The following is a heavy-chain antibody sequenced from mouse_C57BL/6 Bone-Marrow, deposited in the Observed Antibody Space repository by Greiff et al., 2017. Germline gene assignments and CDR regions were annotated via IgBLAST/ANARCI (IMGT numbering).Heavy chain of an antibody. CDR2: ISNLAYSI. V-gene: IGHV5-15*01. Sequence: EVMLVESGGGLVQPGGSLKLSCAASGFTFSDYGMAWVRQAPRKGPEWVAFISNLAYSIYYADTVTGRFTISRENAKNTLYLEMSSLRSEDTAMYYCARQFITTSTGYFDVWGTGTTVTVSS. CDR3: ARQFITTSTGYFDV. J-gene: IGHJ1*03. D-gene: IGHD1-1*01. CDR1: GFTFSDYG.